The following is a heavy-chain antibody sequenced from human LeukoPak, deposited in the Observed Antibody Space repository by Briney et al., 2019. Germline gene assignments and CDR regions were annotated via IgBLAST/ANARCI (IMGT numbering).Heavy chain of an antibody. CDR3: ARLADYYESTIFFKY. V-gene: IGHV4-59*08. CDR1: GGSISTYY. J-gene: IGHJ4*02. D-gene: IGHD3-22*01. CDR2: VYDSGST. Sequence: PSETLSLTCTVSGGSISTYYWSWIRQPPGKGLEWIGYVYDSGSTSYSPSLKSRVAMSIDTSKNQFSLRLSSVTAADTAVYYCARLADYYESTIFFKYWGQGNLVTVSS.